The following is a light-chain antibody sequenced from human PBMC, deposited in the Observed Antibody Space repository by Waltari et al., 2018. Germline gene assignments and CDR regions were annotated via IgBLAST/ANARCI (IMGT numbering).Light chain of an antibody. Sequence: QSVLTQPPSASGAPGQRVIISCSGGSYNVGGNFVSWYQQLPGTAPKPLNYRNNPRPSGVPDRFSCSKSGTSASLAISGLRSDDEADYYCATWDDSLTGWVFGGGTKLTVL. J-gene: IGLJ3*02. CDR2: RNN. CDR1: SYNVGGNF. CDR3: ATWDDSLTGWV. V-gene: IGLV1-47*01.